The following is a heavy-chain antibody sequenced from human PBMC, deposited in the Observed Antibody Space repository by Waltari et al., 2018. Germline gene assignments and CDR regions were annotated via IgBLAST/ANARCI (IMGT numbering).Heavy chain of an antibody. D-gene: IGHD6-13*01. J-gene: IGHJ4*02. V-gene: IGHV3-23*01. CDR3: AKAGGIAAAEFQFDF. CDR2: ISGPALTT. CDR1: GFTFFLFP. Sequence: EVQLLESGGGLVQPGGSLRLLCSASGFTFFLFPMTWVRQAPGKGLEWVSSISGPALTTFYADSVKGRFSVSRDNSKNTLYLQINGLRADDTAVYYCAKAGGIAAAEFQFDFWGRGTLVTGSS.